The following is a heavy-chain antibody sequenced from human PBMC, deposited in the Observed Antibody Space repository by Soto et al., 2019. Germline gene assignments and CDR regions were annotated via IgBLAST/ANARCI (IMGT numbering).Heavy chain of an antibody. V-gene: IGHV3-48*01. CDR3: ARPGTFILTGYPDPFDY. Sequence: EVQLVESGGGLVQPGGSLRLSCAASGFTFSSYSTNWVRQAPGKGLEWVSYISSSSSTIYYADSVKGRFTISRDNAKNSLYLQMNSLRAEDTAVYYCARPGTFILTGYPDPFDYWGQGTLVTVSS. CDR2: ISSSSSTI. CDR1: GFTFSSYS. D-gene: IGHD3-9*01. J-gene: IGHJ4*02.